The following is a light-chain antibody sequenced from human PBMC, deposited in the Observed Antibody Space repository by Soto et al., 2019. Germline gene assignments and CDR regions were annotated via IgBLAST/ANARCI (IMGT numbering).Light chain of an antibody. CDR1: QNISR. J-gene: IGKJ1*01. CDR2: DAS. CDR3: QLYNSDSRT. V-gene: IGKV1-5*01. Sequence: DIKMTQSPSTLSASVGDRVTISCRASQNISRLAWYQQKPGKAPKLLIFDASRLQSGVPSRFSGSGSGTEFTLTLSSLQPDDFATYYCQLYNSDSRTFGQGTKVDI.